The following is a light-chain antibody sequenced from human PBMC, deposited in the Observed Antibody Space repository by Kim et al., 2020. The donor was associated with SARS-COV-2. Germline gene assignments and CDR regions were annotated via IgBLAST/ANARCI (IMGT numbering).Light chain of an antibody. CDR2: ATS. V-gene: IGKV1-5*03. CDR1: QSISGW. CDR3: QQYDDFPYT. J-gene: IGKJ2*01. Sequence: SASVGDKITITGRASQSISGWLAWYQQKPGRAPKLLIFATSTLESGVPLRFSGSGSGTEFTLTISSLQPDDFATYYCQQYDDFPYTFGQGTKLEI.